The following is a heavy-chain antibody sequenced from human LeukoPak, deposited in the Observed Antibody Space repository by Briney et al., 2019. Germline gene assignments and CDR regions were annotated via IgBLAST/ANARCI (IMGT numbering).Heavy chain of an antibody. V-gene: IGHV1-46*01. J-gene: IGHJ4*02. CDR3: ARMYYYGSGGGYLDY. CDR1: GYTFTSYY. Sequence: ASVKVSCTASGYTFTSYYMHWVRQAPGQGLEWMAIINPSGGSTSYAQKFQGRVTMTRDTSTSTVYMELSSLRSEDTAVYYCARMYYYGSGGGYLDYWGQGTLVTVSS. CDR2: INPSGGST. D-gene: IGHD3-10*01.